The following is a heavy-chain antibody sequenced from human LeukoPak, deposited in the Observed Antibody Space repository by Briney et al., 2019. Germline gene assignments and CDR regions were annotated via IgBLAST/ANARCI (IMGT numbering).Heavy chain of an antibody. J-gene: IGHJ4*02. CDR3: ARNQEIDYYDSSGFYWGVEY. CDR1: GFTFSSYA. V-gene: IGHV3-23*01. CDR2: ISPSSGT. Sequence: GGSLRLSCAASGFTFSSYAMRWVRQAPGKGLEWVSAISPSSGTFYADSVKGRFTISRDNSKNTLYLQMDSLRVEDTAVYYCARNQEIDYYDSSGFYWGVEYWGQGTLVTVSS. D-gene: IGHD3-22*01.